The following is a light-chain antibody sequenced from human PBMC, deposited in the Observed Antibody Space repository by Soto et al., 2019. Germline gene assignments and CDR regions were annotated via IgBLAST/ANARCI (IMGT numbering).Light chain of an antibody. CDR1: SGDFGNYDY. CDR3: TSYTTSSTYV. V-gene: IGLV2-14*01. J-gene: IGLJ1*01. CDR2: EVS. Sequence: QSALTQPASVSGSPGQSITISCTGTSGDFGNYDYVSWYQQVPDKAPQLIIFEVSNRPSGVSSRFSGSKSGNTASLTISGLQTEDEAHYYCTSYTTSSTYVFGTGTKLTVL.